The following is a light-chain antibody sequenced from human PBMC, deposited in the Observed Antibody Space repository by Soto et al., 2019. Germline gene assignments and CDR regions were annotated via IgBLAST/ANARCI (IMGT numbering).Light chain of an antibody. CDR1: KLGDKY. V-gene: IGLV3-1*01. CDR3: QAWDSSTGGV. CDR2: QDS. Sequence: SSELTQPPSVSVSPGQTASITCSGAKLGDKYACWYQQKPGQSPVLVIYQDSKRPSGIPERFSGSNSGNTATLTISGTQAMDEADYYCQAWDSSTGGVFGTGTKVTVL. J-gene: IGLJ1*01.